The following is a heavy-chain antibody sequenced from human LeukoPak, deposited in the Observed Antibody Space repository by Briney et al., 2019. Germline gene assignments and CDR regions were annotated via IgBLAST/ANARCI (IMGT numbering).Heavy chain of an antibody. V-gene: IGHV1-69*06. Sequence: SVKVSCKASGGTFSSYAISWVRQAPGQGLEWMGGIIPIFGTANYAQKFQGRGTITADKSTRTAYMELSSLRSEDPAVYYCARVMNGYYDFWSGYYPDAFDIWGQGTMVTVSS. J-gene: IGHJ3*02. CDR3: ARVMNGYYDFWSGYYPDAFDI. CDR2: IIPIFGTA. CDR1: GGTFSSYA. D-gene: IGHD3-3*01.